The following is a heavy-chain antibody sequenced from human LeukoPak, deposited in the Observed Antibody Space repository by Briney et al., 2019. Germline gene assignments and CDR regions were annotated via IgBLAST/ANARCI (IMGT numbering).Heavy chain of an antibody. CDR1: GYTFTSYG. Sequence: ASVKVSCKASGYTFTSYGISWVRQAPGQGLEWMGWISAYNGNTNYAQKLQGRVTMTTDTSTSTAYMELRSLRSDDTAVYYCARDRYCSSTSCSQRETVGYYYYYYYYMDVWGKGTTVTISS. V-gene: IGHV1-18*01. CDR3: ARDRYCSSTSCSQRETVGYYYYYYYYMDV. D-gene: IGHD2-2*01. CDR2: ISAYNGNT. J-gene: IGHJ6*03.